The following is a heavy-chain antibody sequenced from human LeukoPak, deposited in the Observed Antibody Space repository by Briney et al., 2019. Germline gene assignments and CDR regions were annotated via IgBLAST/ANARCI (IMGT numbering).Heavy chain of an antibody. CDR2: NNPNSGGT. D-gene: IGHD6-13*01. V-gene: IGHV1-2*02. J-gene: IGHJ6*02. Sequence: GASVKVSCKASGYTFTDYYMHWVRQAPGQGLEWMGWNNPNSGGTNYAQKFQGRVTMTTDTSISTAYMEVSRLRSDDTAVYYCARVRIGQQLDKYYYYAVDVWGQGTTVTVSS. CDR3: ARVRIGQQLDKYYYYAVDV. CDR1: GYTFTDYY.